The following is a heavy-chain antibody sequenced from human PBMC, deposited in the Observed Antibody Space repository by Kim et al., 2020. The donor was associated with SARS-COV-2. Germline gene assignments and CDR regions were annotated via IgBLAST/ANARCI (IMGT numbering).Heavy chain of an antibody. J-gene: IGHJ4*03. V-gene: IGHV3-15*01. CDR3: TTRQSPNVGLQLVFDN. D-gene: IGHD6-13*01. Sequence: GGSLRLSCAASGFTFSNAWMSWVRQAPGKGLEWVGRIKSKTDGGTTDYAAPVKGRFTISRDDSKNTLYLQMNSLKTEDTAVYYCTTRQSPNVGLQLVFDNWGQGTLVTVSS. CDR1: GFTFSNAW. CDR2: IKSKTDGGTT.